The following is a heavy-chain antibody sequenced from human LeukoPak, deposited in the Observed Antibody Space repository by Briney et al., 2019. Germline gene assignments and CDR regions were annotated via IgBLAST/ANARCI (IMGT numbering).Heavy chain of an antibody. CDR3: AKDLHSSASCY. J-gene: IGHJ4*02. D-gene: IGHD3-22*01. Sequence: GGSLRLSCAASGFTFSQNGMHWVRQAPGKGLEWMAFIEYDGSVKYFADSVKGRFTISRDNSKNMLYLQMNSLRAEDTALYYCAKDLHSSASCYWGQGALVTVSS. CDR2: IEYDGSVK. CDR1: GFTFSQNG. V-gene: IGHV3-30*02.